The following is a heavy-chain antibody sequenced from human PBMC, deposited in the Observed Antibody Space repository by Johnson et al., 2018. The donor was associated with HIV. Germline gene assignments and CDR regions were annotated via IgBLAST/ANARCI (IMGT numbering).Heavy chain of an antibody. V-gene: IGHV3-30-3*01. Sequence: VQLVESGGGVVRPGGSLRLSCAASGFTVSSNYMSWVRQAPGKGLEWVSVISYDGSNKYYADSVKGRFTISRDNSKNSLYVQMSSLRAEDTAVYFCAGENLPGIAVYGGAFDIWGQGTMVTVSS. CDR1: GFTVSSNY. CDR3: AGENLPGIAVYGGAFDI. CDR2: ISYDGSNK. J-gene: IGHJ3*02. D-gene: IGHD6-19*01.